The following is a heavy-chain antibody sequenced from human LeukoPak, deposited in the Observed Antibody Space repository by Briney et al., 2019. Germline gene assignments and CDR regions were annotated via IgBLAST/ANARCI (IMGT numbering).Heavy chain of an antibody. D-gene: IGHD5-18*01. CDR2: ISAYSGDT. J-gene: IGHJ4*02. V-gene: IGHV1-18*01. CDR3: ARGSSYGFSMGY. Sequence: GASVKVSCKASGYTFTSYGINWVRQAPGQGLEWMGWISAYSGDTNYAQKLQDRVTMTTDTSTATAYMELKNLRSDDTAVYYCARGSSYGFSMGYRGQGTLVTVSS. CDR1: GYTFTSYG.